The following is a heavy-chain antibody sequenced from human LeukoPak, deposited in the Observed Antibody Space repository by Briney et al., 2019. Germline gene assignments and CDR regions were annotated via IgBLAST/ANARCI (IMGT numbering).Heavy chain of an antibody. CDR3: ARGRTYYDFWSGYAPGWFDP. Sequence: GASVKVSCKASGYTFTSYAMHWVRQAPRQRLEWMGWINAGNGNTKYSQKFQGRVTTTRDTSASTAYMELSSLRSEDTAVYYCARGRTYYDFWSGYAPGWFDPWGQGTLVTVSS. D-gene: IGHD3-3*01. CDR2: INAGNGNT. V-gene: IGHV1-3*01. J-gene: IGHJ5*02. CDR1: GYTFTSYA.